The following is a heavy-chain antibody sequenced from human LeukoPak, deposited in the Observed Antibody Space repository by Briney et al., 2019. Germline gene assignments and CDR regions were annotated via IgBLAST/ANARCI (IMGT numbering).Heavy chain of an antibody. CDR1: GFTFSSYG. J-gene: IGHJ4*02. CDR2: IWYDGSNK. CDR3: ARDLYADYVWGSFDY. Sequence: PGRSLRLSCAASGFTFSSYGMHWVRQAPGKGLEWVAVIWYDGSNKYYADPVKGRLTISRDNSKNTLYLQMNSLRVEDTAVYYCARDLYADYVWGSFDYWGQGTLVTVSS. D-gene: IGHD3-16*01. V-gene: IGHV3-33*01.